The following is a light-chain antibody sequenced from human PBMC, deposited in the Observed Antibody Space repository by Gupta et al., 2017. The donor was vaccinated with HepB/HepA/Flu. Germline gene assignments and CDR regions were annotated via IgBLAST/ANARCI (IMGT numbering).Light chain of an antibody. J-gene: IGKJ3*01. CDR3: QQDDNHPFS. CDR1: QDISNY. V-gene: IGKV1-33*01. Sequence: DIQMTQSPSSLSASVGDRVTITCQASQDISNYLNWYQQKPGKAPKLLIYDASNLETGVPSRFSGSGSGTDFTFTISSLQPEDIATYYCQQDDNHPFSFGHWTNVDIK. CDR2: DAS.